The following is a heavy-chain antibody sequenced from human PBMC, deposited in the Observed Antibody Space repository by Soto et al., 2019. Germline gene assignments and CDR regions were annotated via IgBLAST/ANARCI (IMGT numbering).Heavy chain of an antibody. Sequence: GESLKISCAASGFTFSSYGMHWVRQAPGKGLEWVAVISFDGENKYYADSVKGRFTTSRDNSKNTLYLQMNSLRPEDTAVYYCAREWGKYSGYDFPGGYYYYGMDVWGQGTTVTVSS. D-gene: IGHD5-12*01. J-gene: IGHJ6*02. CDR1: GFTFSSYG. CDR3: AREWGKYSGYDFPGGYYYYGMDV. CDR2: ISFDGENK. V-gene: IGHV3-30*03.